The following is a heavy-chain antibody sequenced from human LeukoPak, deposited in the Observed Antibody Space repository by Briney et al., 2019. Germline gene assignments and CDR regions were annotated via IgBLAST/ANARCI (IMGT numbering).Heavy chain of an antibody. CDR1: GLTVSSNY. V-gene: IGHV3-66*01. D-gene: IGHD3-9*01. CDR2: IYSGGRT. CDR3: ASSTGYTFYYYYGMDV. J-gene: IGHJ6*02. Sequence: GGSLRLSCAASGLTVSSNYMSWVRQAPGKGLEWVSVIYSGGRTYYADSVKGRFTISRDNSKNTLYLQMNSLRAEDTAVYYCASSTGYTFYYYYGMDVWGQGTTVTVSS.